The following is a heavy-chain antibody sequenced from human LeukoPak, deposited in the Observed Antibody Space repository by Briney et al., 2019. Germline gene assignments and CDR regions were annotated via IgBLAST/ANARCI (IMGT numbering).Heavy chain of an antibody. CDR3: ARRPGN. J-gene: IGHJ4*02. CDR1: GFSVGSNY. Sequence: GGSLRLSCVASGFSVGSNYMSWVRQAPGKGLEWVSLIYSGGAIRYADSVKGRFTISRDSSKNTLFLQMNDLTVEDTARYYCARRPGNWGQGILVTVSS. V-gene: IGHV3-53*01. D-gene: IGHD1-14*01. CDR2: IYSGGAI.